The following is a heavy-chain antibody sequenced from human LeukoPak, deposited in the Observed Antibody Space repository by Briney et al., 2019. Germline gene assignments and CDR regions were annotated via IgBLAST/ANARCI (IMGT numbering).Heavy chain of an antibody. CDR2: INHSGST. D-gene: IGHD2-2*02. J-gene: IGHJ6*02. V-gene: IGHV4-34*01. CDR3: ARAPIVVVPAAIFQSSPGNYYYYGMDV. Sequence: PSETLSLTCAVYGGSFSGYYWSWIRQPPGKGLEWIGEINHSGSTNYNPSLKSRVTISVDTSKNQFSLKLSSVTAADTAVYYYARAPIVVVPAAIFQSSPGNYYYYGMDVWGQGTTVTVSS. CDR1: GGSFSGYY.